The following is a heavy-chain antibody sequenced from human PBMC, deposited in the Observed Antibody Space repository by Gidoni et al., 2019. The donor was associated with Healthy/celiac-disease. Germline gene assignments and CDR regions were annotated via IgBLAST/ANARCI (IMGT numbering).Heavy chain of an antibody. Sequence: QVQLVESGGGVVQPGRSLRLSCAASGFTFSSYAMHWVRKAPGKGLEWVAVISYDGSNKYYAYSVKGRFTISRDNSKNTLYLQMNSLRAEDTAVYYCAREWGPGGYSPLRYWGQGTLVTVSS. CDR2: ISYDGSNK. J-gene: IGHJ4*02. CDR3: AREWGPGGYSPLRY. CDR1: GFTFSSYA. D-gene: IGHD3-10*01. V-gene: IGHV3-30-3*01.